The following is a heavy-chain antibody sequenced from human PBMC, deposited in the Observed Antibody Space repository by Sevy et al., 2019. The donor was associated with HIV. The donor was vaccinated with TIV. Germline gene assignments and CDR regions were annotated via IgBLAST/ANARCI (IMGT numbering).Heavy chain of an antibody. CDR1: GFTFSTYA. V-gene: IGHV3-30*04. CDR3: ASHYYDSTGYYYPLDY. D-gene: IGHD3-22*01. Sequence: GGSLRRSCTASGFTFSTYAMYWVRQAPGKGLEWVAVISYDGNNKDYADSVKGRFTVSRDNSKNTLYLQMNSLRAEDTAVYYCASHYYDSTGYYYPLDYWGQGTLVTVSS. J-gene: IGHJ4*02. CDR2: ISYDGNNK.